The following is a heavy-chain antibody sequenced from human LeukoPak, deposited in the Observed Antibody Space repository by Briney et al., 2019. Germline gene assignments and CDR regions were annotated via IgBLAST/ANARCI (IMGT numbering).Heavy chain of an antibody. V-gene: IGHV4-59*01. J-gene: IGHJ5*02. CDR1: GGSISSYY. CDR2: IYYSGST. D-gene: IGHD1-26*01. CDR3: ARWATYSGSWSWFDP. Sequence: SETLSLTCTVSGGSISSYYWSWIRQPPGKGLEWIGYIYYSGSTNYNPSLKSRVTISVDTSKNQFSLKLSSVTAADTAVYYCARWATYSGSWSWFDPWGQGTQVTVSS.